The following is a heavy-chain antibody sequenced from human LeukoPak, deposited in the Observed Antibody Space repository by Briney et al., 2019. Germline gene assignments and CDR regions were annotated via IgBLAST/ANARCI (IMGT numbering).Heavy chain of an antibody. CDR1: GFTFSSYA. CDR3: ARGRELRFLEWSSPYGMDV. Sequence: GGSLRLSCAASGFTFSSYAMHWVRQAPGKGLEWVAVISYDGSNKYYADSVKGRFTISRDNSKNTLYLQMNSLRAEDTAVYYCARGRELRFLEWSSPYGMDVWGQGTTVTVSS. J-gene: IGHJ6*02. CDR2: ISYDGSNK. D-gene: IGHD3-3*01. V-gene: IGHV3-30-3*01.